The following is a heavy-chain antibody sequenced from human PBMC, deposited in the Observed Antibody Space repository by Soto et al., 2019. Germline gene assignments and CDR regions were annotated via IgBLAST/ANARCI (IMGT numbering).Heavy chain of an antibody. CDR2: ISTYNGNT. J-gene: IGHJ5*02. D-gene: IGHD2-15*01. CDR1: GYTFTSYD. V-gene: IGHV1-18*01. CDR3: ARGFRVAATRWWFDP. Sequence: QVQLVQAGAEVKKPGASVKVSCKASGYTFTSYDISWVRQAPGQGLEWMGWISTYNGNTNYAQKLQGRVTMTTDTSTSTAYMELRSLRSDDTAVYYCARGFRVAATRWWFDPWGQGTLVTVSS.